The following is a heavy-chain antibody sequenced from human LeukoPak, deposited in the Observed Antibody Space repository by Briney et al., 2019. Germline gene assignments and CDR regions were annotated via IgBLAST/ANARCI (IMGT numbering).Heavy chain of an antibody. J-gene: IGHJ6*04. CDR2: IWYDGSNK. CDR3: ARDGTYCSGGSCDYYGMDV. CDR1: GFTFSSYG. Sequence: PGGSLRLSCAASGFTFSSYGMHWVRQAPDKGLEWVAVIWYDGSNKYYADSVKGRFTISRDNSKNTLYLQMNSLRAEDTAVYYCARDGTYCSGGSCDYYGMDVWGKGTTVTVSS. D-gene: IGHD2-15*01. V-gene: IGHV3-33*01.